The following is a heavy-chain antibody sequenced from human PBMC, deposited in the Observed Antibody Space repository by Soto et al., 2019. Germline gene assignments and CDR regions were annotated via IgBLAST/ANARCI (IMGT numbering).Heavy chain of an antibody. V-gene: IGHV1-69*02. Sequence: QVQLVQSGAEVKKPGSSVKVSCKASGGTFSSYTISWVRQAPGQGLEWMGRIIPILGIANYAQKFQGRVTITAEKSTSTAYMELSSLRSEDTAVYYCARGGSYSFDYWGQGTLVTVSS. D-gene: IGHD1-26*01. CDR1: GGTFSSYT. CDR2: IIPILGIA. CDR3: ARGGSYSFDY. J-gene: IGHJ4*02.